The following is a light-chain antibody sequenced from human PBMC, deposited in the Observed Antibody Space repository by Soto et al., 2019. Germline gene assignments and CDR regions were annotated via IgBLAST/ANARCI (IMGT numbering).Light chain of an antibody. Sequence: QPVLTQPPSASGTPGQRVTISCSTSNSNVGSNPVNWYQQLPGMAPKLTIYDNVERPSGVPDRFSGSRSGTAASLAISGLQSEDEDAYYCAAWDDSLNAWVIGGGTKLTVL. CDR3: AAWDDSLNAWV. V-gene: IGLV1-44*01. J-gene: IGLJ3*02. CDR1: NSNVGSNP. CDR2: DNV.